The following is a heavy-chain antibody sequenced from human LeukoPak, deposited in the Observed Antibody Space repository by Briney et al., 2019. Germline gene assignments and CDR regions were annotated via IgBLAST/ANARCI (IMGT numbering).Heavy chain of an antibody. Sequence: ASVKVSCKASGYTFTSYYMHWVRQAPGQGLEWMGIINPSGGSTSYAQKFQGRVTMTRDTSTSTVYMELSSLRSEDTAVYYCARGLWFGELLGPLGRAWGQGTLVTVSS. CDR2: INPSGGST. D-gene: IGHD3-10*01. J-gene: IGHJ5*02. V-gene: IGHV1-46*01. CDR3: ARGLWFGELLGPLGRA. CDR1: GYTFTSYY.